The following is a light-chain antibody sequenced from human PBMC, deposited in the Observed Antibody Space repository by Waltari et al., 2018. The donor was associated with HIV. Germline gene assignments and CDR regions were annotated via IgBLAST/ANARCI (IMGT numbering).Light chain of an antibody. Sequence: EIVMTQSPATLSVSPGERVTVSCRASQPVSSSLAWYQHKPGQAPRLLIYGASTRATGIAARFSGSGSGTEFDLTISSLQSEDFAVYYCQQYNDWPLTFGGGTRVEIK. CDR3: QQYNDWPLT. CDR2: GAS. CDR1: QPVSSS. J-gene: IGKJ4*01. V-gene: IGKV3-15*01.